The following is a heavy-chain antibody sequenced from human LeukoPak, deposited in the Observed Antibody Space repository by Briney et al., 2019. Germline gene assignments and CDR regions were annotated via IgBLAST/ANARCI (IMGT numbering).Heavy chain of an antibody. J-gene: IGHJ4*02. CDR1: GFTFSSYA. D-gene: IGHD2-2*02. CDR3: AKCGRSSNCYTPLGY. Sequence: GGSLRLSCAASGFTFSSYAMTWVRQTAEKGLEWVSAISSSSITVYADSVKGRFTISRDNFKNTLYLQMNSLRAEDTAKYYCAKCGRSSNCYTPLGYWGQGTLVTVSS. V-gene: IGHV3-23*01. CDR2: ISSSSIT.